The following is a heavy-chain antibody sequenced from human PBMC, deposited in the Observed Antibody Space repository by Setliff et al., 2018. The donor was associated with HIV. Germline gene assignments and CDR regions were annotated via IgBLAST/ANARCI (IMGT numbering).Heavy chain of an antibody. J-gene: IGHJ4*02. Sequence: ETLSLTCAVSGGSISSNWMSWVRQAPGKGLEWVGRIKSKTDGGTTDYAAPVKGRFTISRDDSKNTLYLQMNTMKTEDTAVYYCAADIPTPLAQIDYWGQGTLVTVSS. D-gene: IGHD2-21*01. V-gene: IGHV3-15*01. CDR1: GGSISSNW. CDR2: IKSKTDGGTT. CDR3: AADIPTPLAQIDY.